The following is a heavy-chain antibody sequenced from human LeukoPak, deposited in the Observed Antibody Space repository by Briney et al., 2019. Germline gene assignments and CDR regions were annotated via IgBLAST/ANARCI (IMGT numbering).Heavy chain of an antibody. CDR1: VFTFSDYY. Sequence: GGSLRLSTAASVFTFSDYYMSWIRLAPGNGLEWVSYISSSGSTIYYADYVKGRFTISRDNAKNSLCLQMNSLRAEDTAVYYCARHVGAVPAAIYYYYIVVWGEGTTVTVSS. CDR3: ARHVGAVPAAIYYYYIVV. J-gene: IGHJ6*03. CDR2: ISSSGSTI. D-gene: IGHD2-2*01. V-gene: IGHV3-11*01.